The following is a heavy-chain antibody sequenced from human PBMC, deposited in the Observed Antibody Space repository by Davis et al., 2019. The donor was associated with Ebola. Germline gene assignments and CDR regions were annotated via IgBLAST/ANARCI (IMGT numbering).Heavy chain of an antibody. CDR2: IYYSGST. CDR3: ARQGYYDFWSGYYEAHYFDY. CDR1: GGSISSSSYY. D-gene: IGHD3-3*01. J-gene: IGHJ4*02. Sequence: PSETLSLTCTVSGGSISSSSYYWGWIRQPPGKGLEWIGSIYYSGSTYYNPSLKSRVTISVDTSKNQFSLKLSSVTAADTAVYYCARQGYYDFWSGYYEAHYFDYWGQGTLVTVSS. V-gene: IGHV4-39*01.